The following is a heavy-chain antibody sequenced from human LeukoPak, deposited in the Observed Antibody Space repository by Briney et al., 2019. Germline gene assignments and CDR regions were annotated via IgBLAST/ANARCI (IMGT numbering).Heavy chain of an antibody. Sequence: PSETLSLTCAVYGGSFSGYYWSWIRQPPGKGLEWIGEINHSGSTNYNPSLKSRVTISVDTSKNQFSLKLSSVTAADTAVYYCARHRKVPRYFDYWGQGTLVTVSS. CDR1: GGSFSGYY. V-gene: IGHV4-34*01. CDR2: INHSGST. J-gene: IGHJ4*02. CDR3: ARHRKVPRYFDY.